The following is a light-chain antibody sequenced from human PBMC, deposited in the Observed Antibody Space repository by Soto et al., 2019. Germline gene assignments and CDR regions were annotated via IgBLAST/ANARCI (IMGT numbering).Light chain of an antibody. CDR1: HDGSWN. V-gene: IGKV1-33*01. Sequence: DIQMTQSPSSLSASVGDRVTIACQSIHDGSWNLNWFQQKPGEATKLLIYDASNLERGDPSRFSGRGSGTDFTLTISSLQAEDVATYYWQQYSSMLSFGGGTEVDLK. J-gene: IGKJ4*01. CDR2: DAS. CDR3: QQYSSMLS.